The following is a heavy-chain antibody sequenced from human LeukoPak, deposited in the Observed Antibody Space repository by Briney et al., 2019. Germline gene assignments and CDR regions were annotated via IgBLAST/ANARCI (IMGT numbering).Heavy chain of an antibody. D-gene: IGHD5-24*01. CDR2: INHSGST. CDR3: ARGGRDGYNYYYYYMDV. J-gene: IGHJ6*03. CDR1: GGSFSGYY. Sequence: PSETLSLTCAVYGGSFSGYYWSWIRQPPGKGLEWIGEINHSGSTNYNPSLKSRVTISVDTSKNQFSLKLSSVTAADTAVYYCARGGRDGYNYYYYYMDVWGKGTTVTVSS. V-gene: IGHV4-34*01.